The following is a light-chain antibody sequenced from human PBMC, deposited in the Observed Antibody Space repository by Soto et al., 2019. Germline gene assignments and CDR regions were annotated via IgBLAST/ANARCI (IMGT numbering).Light chain of an antibody. J-gene: IGKJ5*01. Sequence: EIVLAQSPGTLSLPPGERATLSCRASQSVSGRYLAWYQQKPGQAPRLLIYGASSRATGIPDRFSGSGSGTDFTLTISRVEPEDFGVYFCQQYGRLPITFGQGTRLEIK. CDR2: GAS. V-gene: IGKV3-20*01. CDR3: QQYGRLPIT. CDR1: QSVSGRY.